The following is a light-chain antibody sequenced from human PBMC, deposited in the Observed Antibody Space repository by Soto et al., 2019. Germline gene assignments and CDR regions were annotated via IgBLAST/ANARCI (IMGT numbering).Light chain of an antibody. J-gene: IGKJ4*01. CDR3: QQYHNWPLT. CDR1: QSVSSN. CDR2: GAS. V-gene: IGKV3-15*01. Sequence: EIVMTQSPATLSVSPGERATLSCRASQSVSSNLAWYQQKPGQAPRLLIYGASTRATGIPARFSGSGSGTEFTLTVSSLQSEDFAVYSCQQYHNWPLTFGGGTKVDIK.